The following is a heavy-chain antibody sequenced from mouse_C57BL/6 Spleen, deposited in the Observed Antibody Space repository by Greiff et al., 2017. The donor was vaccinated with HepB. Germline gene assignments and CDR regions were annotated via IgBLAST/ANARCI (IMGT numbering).Heavy chain of an antibody. CDR3: ARSEGLSYLDY. J-gene: IGHJ2*01. Sequence: VQLQQSGPELVKPGASVKISCKASGYAFSSSWMNWVKQRPGKGLEWIGRIYPGDGDTNYNGKFKGKATLTADKSSSTAYMQLSSLTSEDSAVYFCARSEGLSYLDYWGQGTTLTVSS. V-gene: IGHV1-82*01. CDR1: GYAFSSSW. CDR2: IYPGDGDT. D-gene: IGHD3-2*02.